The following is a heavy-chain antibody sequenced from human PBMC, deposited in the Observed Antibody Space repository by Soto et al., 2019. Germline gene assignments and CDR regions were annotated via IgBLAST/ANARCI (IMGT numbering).Heavy chain of an antibody. CDR1: GFTFSNAW. V-gene: IGHV3-15*07. CDR3: ATAPGYCGGDCFIAPNDY. Sequence: PGGSLRLSCAASGFTFSNAWMNWVRQAPGKGLEWDGRIKSKTDGGTTDYAAPVKGRFTISRDDSKNTLYLQMNSLKTEDTAVYYCATAPGYCGGDCFIAPNDYWGQGTLVTVSS. J-gene: IGHJ4*02. D-gene: IGHD2-21*02. CDR2: IKSKTDGGTT.